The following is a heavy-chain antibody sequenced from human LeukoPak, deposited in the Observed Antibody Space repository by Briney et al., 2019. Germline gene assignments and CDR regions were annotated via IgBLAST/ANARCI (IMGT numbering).Heavy chain of an antibody. CDR2: IWYDGSNE. D-gene: IGHD3-10*01. V-gene: IGHV3-33*01. J-gene: IGHJ6*02. CDR3: ARDGQNGSPYATDV. Sequence: GRSLRLSCAASGFTFRSHGMHWVRQAPGKGLEWVAGIWYDGSNEDYADSVKGRFIISRDNSKNTLYLQMNSLRVEDTAIYYCARDGQNGSPYATDVWGQGTTVTVSS. CDR1: GFTFRSHG.